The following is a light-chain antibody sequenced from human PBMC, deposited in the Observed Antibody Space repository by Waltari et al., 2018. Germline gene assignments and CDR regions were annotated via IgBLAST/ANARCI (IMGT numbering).Light chain of an antibody. CDR1: SSDVGGYNY. CDR3: SSYTSSSTLYV. V-gene: IGLV2-14*03. Sequence: QSALTQPASVSGSPGQSITISCTGTSSDVGGYNYVSWYQQHPGKAPKLMMYDVSNRPSGVSNRFSGSKSGHTASLTISGLQAEDEADYYCSSYTSSSTLYVFGTGTKVTVL. CDR2: DVS. J-gene: IGLJ1*01.